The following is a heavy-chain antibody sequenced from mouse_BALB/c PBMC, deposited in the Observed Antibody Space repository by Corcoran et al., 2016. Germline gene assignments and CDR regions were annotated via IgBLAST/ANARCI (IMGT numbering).Heavy chain of an antibody. CDR3: AGGMDY. V-gene: IGHV1-18*01. Sequence: EGQLQQSGPELVKPGATMKIACNASGYSITGYTMNWVKQSHGKNLEWMGLINPYNGGTSYNQKFKGKATLTVDKSSSTAYMELLSLTSEDSAVYYCAGGMDYWGQGTSVTVSS. CDR2: INPYNGGT. J-gene: IGHJ4*01. CDR1: GYSITGYT.